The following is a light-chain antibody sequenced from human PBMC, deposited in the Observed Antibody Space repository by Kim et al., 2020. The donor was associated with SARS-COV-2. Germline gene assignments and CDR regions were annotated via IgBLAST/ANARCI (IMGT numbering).Light chain of an antibody. Sequence: LPPGERATRSCRASQSVSTSVAWFQHKPGQAPRLLIHDASYRATGIPARFSGSGSGTDFTLTITGLQAEDFAVYYCQQREDWPLTFGGGTKVDIK. J-gene: IGKJ4*01. V-gene: IGKV3-11*01. CDR1: QSVSTS. CDR2: DAS. CDR3: QQREDWPLT.